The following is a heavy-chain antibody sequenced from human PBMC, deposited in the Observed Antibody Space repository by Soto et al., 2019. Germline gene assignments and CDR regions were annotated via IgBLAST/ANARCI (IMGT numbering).Heavy chain of an antibody. V-gene: IGHV3-48*01. J-gene: IGHJ5*02. CDR1: GFTFSSYS. CDR2: ISSSSRTI. CDR3: ARHPERIAEIGWFDP. Sequence: EVQLVESGGGLVQPGGSLRLSCAASGFTFSSYSMNWVRQAPGKGLEWVSYISSSSRTIYYADSVKGRFTISRDNAKNSLYLQINRLRAEDTAVYYCARHPERIAEIGWFDPWGQGTLVTVSS. D-gene: IGHD6-13*01.